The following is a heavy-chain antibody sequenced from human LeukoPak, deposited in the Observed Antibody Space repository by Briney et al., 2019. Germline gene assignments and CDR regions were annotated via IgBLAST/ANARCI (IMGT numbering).Heavy chain of an antibody. D-gene: IGHD2-15*01. Sequence: GGSLRLSCAASGFTFSSYAMSWVRQAPGKGREWVSAISGSGGSTYYADSVKGRFTISRHNSKNTLYLQINRLRAEDRAVYYCAKLGGDIVVVVAAMSWFVPWGEGTLVTVSS. CDR2: ISGSGGST. J-gene: IGHJ5*02. CDR3: AKLGGDIVVVVAAMSWFVP. V-gene: IGHV3-23*01. CDR1: GFTFSSYA.